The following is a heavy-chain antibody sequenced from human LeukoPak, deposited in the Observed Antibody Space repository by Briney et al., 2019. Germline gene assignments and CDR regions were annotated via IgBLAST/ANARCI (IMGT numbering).Heavy chain of an antibody. V-gene: IGHV3-23*01. CDR3: AKEGRSLQTY. CDR2: ISASGGST. Sequence: GGSLRLSCAASGFTFSSSAMSWVRQVPGKGLEWVSGISASGGSTNYADSVRGRFTISRDNAKNSLYLQMNSLRVEDTAVYYCAKEGRSLQTYWGQGTLVTVSS. D-gene: IGHD5-24*01. CDR1: GFTFSSSA. J-gene: IGHJ4*02.